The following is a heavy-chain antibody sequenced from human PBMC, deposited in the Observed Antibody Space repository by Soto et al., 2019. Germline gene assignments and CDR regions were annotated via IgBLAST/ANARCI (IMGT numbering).Heavy chain of an antibody. CDR3: AREVLIFDCSRTSCYTYYYYYMDV. Sequence: SQTLSLTCAISGDSVSSNSAAWNWIRQSPSRGLEWLGRTYYRSKWYNDYAVSVKSRITINPDTSKNQFSLQLNSVTPEDTAVYYCAREVLIFDCSRTSCYTYYYYYMDVWGKGTTVTVSS. D-gene: IGHD2-2*02. J-gene: IGHJ6*03. CDR1: GDSVSSNSAA. CDR2: TYYRSKWYN. V-gene: IGHV6-1*01.